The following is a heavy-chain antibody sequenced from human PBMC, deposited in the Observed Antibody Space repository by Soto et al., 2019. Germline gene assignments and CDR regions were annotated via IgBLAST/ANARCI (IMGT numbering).Heavy chain of an antibody. CDR2: ISSGATTI. J-gene: IGHJ4*02. CDR3: AKGNSPVTVF. V-gene: IGHV3-48*03. Sequence: GGSLRLSCAASGFTFSSHEMNWVRQAPGKGLEWVSYISSGATTIYYADSVKGRFTISRDNAKNSLYLQMNSLGAEDTAVYFCAKGNSPVTVFWGQGTLVTVSS. D-gene: IGHD3-16*02. CDR1: GFTFSSHE.